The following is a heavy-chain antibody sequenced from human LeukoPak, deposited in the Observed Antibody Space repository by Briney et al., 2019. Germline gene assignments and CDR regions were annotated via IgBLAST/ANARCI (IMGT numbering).Heavy chain of an antibody. V-gene: IGHV3-74*01. CDR2: IYGDGSFT. CDR3: ARALSG. CDR1: GFTFSNFW. D-gene: IGHD3-3*01. J-gene: IGHJ4*02. Sequence: GGSLRLSCAASGFTFSNFWMHWVRQAPGKGLVWVALIYGDGSFTRYADSVKGRFSISRDNAKNSLYLQMNSLRAEDTAVYYCARALSGWGQGTLVTVSS.